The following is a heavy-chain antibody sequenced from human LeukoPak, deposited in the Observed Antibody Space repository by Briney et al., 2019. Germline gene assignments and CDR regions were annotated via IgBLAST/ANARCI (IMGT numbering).Heavy chain of an antibody. V-gene: IGHV4-4*07. CDR1: GGSISSYY. CDR3: ARDRVTIFGVVTFEDYYYYMDV. Sequence: SETLSLTCTVSGGSISSYYWSWIRQPAGKALEWIGRIYTSGSTNYNPSLKSRVTMSVDTSKNQFSLKLSSVTAADTAVYYCARDRVTIFGVVTFEDYYYYMDVWGKGTTVTASS. J-gene: IGHJ6*03. CDR2: IYTSGST. D-gene: IGHD3-3*01.